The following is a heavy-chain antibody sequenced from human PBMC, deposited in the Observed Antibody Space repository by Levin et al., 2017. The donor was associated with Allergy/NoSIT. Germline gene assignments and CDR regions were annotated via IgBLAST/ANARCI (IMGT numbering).Heavy chain of an antibody. Sequence: ASVKVSCKASGGTFSSYGISWVRQAPGQGLEWMGGIIPMVGTANYAQKFQARVTIIADESTSTAYMELSSLSSEDTAVYYCASALQVMTMFGGVYGMDVWGQGTTVTVSS. CDR3: ASALQVMTMFGGVYGMDV. CDR2: IIPMVGTA. CDR1: GGTFSSYG. V-gene: IGHV1-69*13. D-gene: IGHD3-16*01. J-gene: IGHJ6*02.